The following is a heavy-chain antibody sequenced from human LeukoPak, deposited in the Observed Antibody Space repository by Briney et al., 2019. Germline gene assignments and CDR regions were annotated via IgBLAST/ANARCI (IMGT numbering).Heavy chain of an antibody. V-gene: IGHV5-51*01. J-gene: IGHJ6*03. CDR3: ARSPRDYSNHYYYYMDV. Sequence: PGGSLKISCKGSGYSFTSYWIGWVRQMPGKGLEWMGIIYPGDSDTKYSPSFQGQVTISADKSISTAYLQWSSLKASDTAMYYCARSPRDYSNHYYYYMDVWGKGTTVTVSS. CDR2: IYPGDSDT. D-gene: IGHD4-11*01. CDR1: GYSFTSYW.